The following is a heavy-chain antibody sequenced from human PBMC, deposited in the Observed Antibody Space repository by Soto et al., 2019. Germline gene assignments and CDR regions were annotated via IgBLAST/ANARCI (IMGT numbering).Heavy chain of an antibody. V-gene: IGHV3-21*01. CDR3: AREYYDFWSGYYTSVYYFDY. Sequence: GGSLRLSCAASGFTFSSYSMNWVRQAPGKGLEWVSSISSSSSYIYYADSVKGRFTISRDNAKNSLYLQMNSLRAEDTAVYYCAREYYDFWSGYYTSVYYFDYWGQGTLVTVSS. J-gene: IGHJ4*02. CDR2: ISSSSSYI. D-gene: IGHD3-3*01. CDR1: GFTFSSYS.